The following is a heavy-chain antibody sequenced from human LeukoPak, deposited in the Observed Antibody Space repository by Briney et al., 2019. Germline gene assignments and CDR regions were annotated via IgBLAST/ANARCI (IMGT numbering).Heavy chain of an antibody. CDR2: IYHSGST. D-gene: IGHD2-21*01. J-gene: IGHJ4*02. CDR3: ARAVGDHLDY. V-gene: IGHV4-38-2*01. CDR1: GYSISSGYF. Sequence: SKTLSLTCAVSGYSISSGYFWGWIRQPPGKGLEWIGSIYHSGSTYYNPSLKSRVTISVDTSKNQFSLKLSSVTAADTAVYYCARAVGDHLDYWGQGTLVTVSS.